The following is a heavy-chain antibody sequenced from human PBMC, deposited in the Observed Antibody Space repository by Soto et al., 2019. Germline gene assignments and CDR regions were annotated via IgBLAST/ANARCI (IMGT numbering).Heavy chain of an antibody. V-gene: IGHV2-26*01. CDR2: IFSNDEK. CDR3: ARPRRNIVVVTAPQAFDI. D-gene: IGHD2-21*02. CDR1: GFSLSNARMG. Sequence: QVTLKESGPVLVKPTETLTLTCTVSGFSLSNARMGVSWIRQPPGKALEWLAHIFSNDEKSYSTSLKSRLTIPKDTPKRQVLLTMPNMHPVDPATYSCARPRRNIVVVTAPQAFDIWGQGTMVTVSS. J-gene: IGHJ3*02.